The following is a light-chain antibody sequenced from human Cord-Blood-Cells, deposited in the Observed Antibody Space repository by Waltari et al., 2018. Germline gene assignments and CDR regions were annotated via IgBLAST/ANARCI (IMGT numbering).Light chain of an antibody. V-gene: IGLV2-8*01. J-gene: IGLJ3*02. CDR2: EVS. CDR3: SSYAGSNNLV. CDR1: SSDVGGYNY. Sequence: GSPGQSVTISCTGTSSDVGGYNYVSWYQQHPGKAPKLMIYEVSKRPSGVPDRFSGSKSGNTASLTVSGLQAEDEADYYCSSYAGSNNLVFGGGTKLTVL.